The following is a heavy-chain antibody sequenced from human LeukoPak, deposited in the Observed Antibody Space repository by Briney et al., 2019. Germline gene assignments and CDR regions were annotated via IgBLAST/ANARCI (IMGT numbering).Heavy chain of an antibody. CDR1: GFTFSSYW. D-gene: IGHD3-22*01. Sequence: GSLRLSCAASGFTFSSYWMHWVRQAPGKGLVWVSRINSDGSSTSYADSVKGRFTISRDNAKNTLYLQMNSLRAEDTAVYYCPRDQGSGYYLNWGQGTLVTVSS. V-gene: IGHV3-74*01. CDR2: INSDGSST. J-gene: IGHJ1*01. CDR3: PRDQGSGYYLN.